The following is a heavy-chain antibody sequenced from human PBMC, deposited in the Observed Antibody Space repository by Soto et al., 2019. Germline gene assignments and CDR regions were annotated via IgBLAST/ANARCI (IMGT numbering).Heavy chain of an antibody. J-gene: IGHJ4*02. D-gene: IGHD2-2*01. CDR2: VRTTNADT. V-gene: IGHV1-18*01. Sequence: QVQLVQSGPEVKMPGASVKVSCKTSGYTFTAYGLAWLRQAPGQRPEWMGWVRTTNADTNYAQKFQGRVTMTTDRSTNTTSMELRSLTSDDTAVYYGARELSTDSSSYDSFAYWGQGTLVTVSS. CDR3: ARELSTDSSSYDSFAY. CDR1: GYTFTAYG.